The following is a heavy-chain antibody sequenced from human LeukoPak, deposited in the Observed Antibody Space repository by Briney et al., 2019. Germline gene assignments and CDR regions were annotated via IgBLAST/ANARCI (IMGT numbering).Heavy chain of an antibody. CDR2: IIPIFGTA. V-gene: IGHV1-69*01. CDR1: YA. CDR3: ARVGHCSGGSCYSGPFDY. D-gene: IGHD2-15*01. Sequence: YAXSWVRQAPGXGLEWMGGIIPIFGTANYAQKFQGRVTITADESTSTAYMELSSLRSEDTAVYYCARVGHCSGGSCYSGPFDYWGQGTLVTVSS. J-gene: IGHJ4*02.